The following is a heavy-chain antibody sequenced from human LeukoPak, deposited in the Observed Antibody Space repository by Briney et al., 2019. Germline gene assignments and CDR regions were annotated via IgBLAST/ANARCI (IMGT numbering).Heavy chain of an antibody. V-gene: IGHV3-23*01. CDR3: AIDPNWGTHS. J-gene: IGHJ4*02. Sequence: GGPLRLSCAASGFTFSTYTMYWVRHPPGKRLEWVSIIGNNGGGIHYADPVKGRFTISRDNFKNALYLQMNSLRVEDTAVYYCAIDPNWGTHSWGQGVLVTVSS. D-gene: IGHD7-27*01. CDR1: GFTFSTYT. CDR2: IGNNGGGI.